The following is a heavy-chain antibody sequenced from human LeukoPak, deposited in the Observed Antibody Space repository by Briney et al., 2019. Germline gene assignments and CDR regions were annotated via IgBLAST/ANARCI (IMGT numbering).Heavy chain of an antibody. J-gene: IGHJ4*02. CDR3: ARDYDYGDYGTYEDY. Sequence: PSETLSLTCAVYGGSFSGYYWSWIRQPPGKGLEWIGEINHSGSTNYNPSLKSRVTISVDTSKNQFSLQLNSVTPEDTAVYYCARDYDYGDYGTYEDYWGQGTLVTVSS. CDR1: GGSFSGYY. D-gene: IGHD4-17*01. CDR2: INHSGST. V-gene: IGHV4-34*01.